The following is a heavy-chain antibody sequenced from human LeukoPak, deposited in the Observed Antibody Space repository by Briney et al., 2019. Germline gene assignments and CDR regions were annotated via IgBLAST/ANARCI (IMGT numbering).Heavy chain of an antibody. CDR1: GFTFNNYC. Sequence: GGSLRLSCAASGFTFNNYCMNWVRQAPGKGLEWVSSISSSSNYIYYADSVKGRFTISRDNSKNTLYLQMNSLRAEDTAVYYCAKTRPLDSSSWSHGDYWGQGTLVTVSS. V-gene: IGHV3-21*04. J-gene: IGHJ4*02. CDR3: AKTRPLDSSSWSHGDY. CDR2: ISSSSNYI. D-gene: IGHD6-13*01.